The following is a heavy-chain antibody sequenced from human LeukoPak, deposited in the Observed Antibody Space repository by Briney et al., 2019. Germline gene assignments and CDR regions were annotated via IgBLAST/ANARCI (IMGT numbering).Heavy chain of an antibody. Sequence: ASVEVSCKASGYTFTSYGISWVRQAPGQGLEWMGWISAYNGNTNYAQKLQGRVTMTTDTSTSTAYMELRSLRSDDTAVYYCAREVPNYYDSSGSNDYWGQGTLVTVSS. CDR2: ISAYNGNT. CDR1: GYTFTSYG. J-gene: IGHJ4*02. D-gene: IGHD3-22*01. V-gene: IGHV1-18*01. CDR3: AREVPNYYDSSGSNDY.